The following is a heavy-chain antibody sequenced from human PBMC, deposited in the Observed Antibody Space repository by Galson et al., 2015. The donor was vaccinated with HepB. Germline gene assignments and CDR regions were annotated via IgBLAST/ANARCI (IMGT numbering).Heavy chain of an antibody. D-gene: IGHD4-17*01. CDR2: IKQDGSEK. CDR3: ARGAYGDYINAYNYYYFMDV. V-gene: IGHV3-7*01. J-gene: IGHJ6*03. CDR1: GFTFSSYW. Sequence: SLRLSCAASGFTFSSYWMNWVRQAPGKGLEWVANIKQDGSEKYYVDSVKGRFTISRDNAKNSLYLQMNSLRAEDTAVYYCARGAYGDYINAYNYYYFMDVWGKGTTVTVSS.